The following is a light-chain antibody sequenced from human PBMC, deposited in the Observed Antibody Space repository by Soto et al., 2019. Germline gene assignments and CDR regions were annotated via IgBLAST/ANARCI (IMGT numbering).Light chain of an antibody. CDR2: EGT. J-gene: IGLJ1*01. Sequence: QSALTQPASVSGSPGQSITISCSGTTSDVGGYNLVSWYQQHTAKAPKLLIYEGTQRPSRVSSRFSGSTSGNTASLTISWIQAEAADDYFCCSYASSSSHVFGAGTKGTVL. V-gene: IGLV2-23*01. CDR3: CSYASSSSHV. CDR1: TSDVGGYNL.